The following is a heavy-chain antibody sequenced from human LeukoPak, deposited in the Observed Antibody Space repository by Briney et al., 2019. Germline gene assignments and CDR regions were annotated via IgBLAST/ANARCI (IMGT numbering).Heavy chain of an antibody. Sequence: ASVKVSCKASGYTFTSYYMHWVRQAPGQGLEWMGIINPSGGSTSYAQKFQGRVTMTRDMSTSTVYMELSSLRSEDTAVYYCAYDSRGYYYFDYWGQGTLVTVSS. D-gene: IGHD3-22*01. CDR3: AYDSRGYYYFDY. CDR2: INPSGGST. J-gene: IGHJ4*02. V-gene: IGHV1-46*01. CDR1: GYTFTSYY.